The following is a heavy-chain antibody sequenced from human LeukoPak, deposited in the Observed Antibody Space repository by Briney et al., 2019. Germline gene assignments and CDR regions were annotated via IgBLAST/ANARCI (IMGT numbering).Heavy chain of an antibody. D-gene: IGHD3-16*01. Sequence: SETLSLTCTFSGVSISSGNQYCGWIRRPPGGGLEWIGSISYSGSTYYNPSLRSRVTISADMSKNQFSLQLTSLTAADTAVYFCAGRGAYTYAYRSWGQGTLVTVSS. CDR1: GVSISSGNQY. V-gene: IGHV4-39*01. CDR2: ISYSGST. CDR3: AGRGAYTYAYRS. J-gene: IGHJ5*02.